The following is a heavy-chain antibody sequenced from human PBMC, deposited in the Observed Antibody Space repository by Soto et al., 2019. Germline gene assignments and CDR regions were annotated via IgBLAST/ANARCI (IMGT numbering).Heavy chain of an antibody. CDR1: GYSFTSYW. V-gene: IGHV5-10-1*01. Sequence: GESLKISCKGSGYSFTSYWISWVRQMPGKGLEWMGRIDPSDSYTNYSPSFQGHVAISADKSISTAYLQWGSLKASDTAMYYCARQLMGATSPDYWGQGTLVTVSS. CDR2: IDPSDSYT. J-gene: IGHJ4*02. D-gene: IGHD1-26*01. CDR3: ARQLMGATSPDY.